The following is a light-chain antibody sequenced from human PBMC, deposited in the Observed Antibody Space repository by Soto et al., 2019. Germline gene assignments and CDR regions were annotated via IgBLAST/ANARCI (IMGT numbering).Light chain of an antibody. V-gene: IGKV1-5*01. CDR3: HKYNSYPYS. CDR2: DAS. CDR1: QSISSW. Sequence: DIQMTQSPSTLSASVGDRVTITGRASQSISSWLAWYQQKPGKAPKLLIYDASSLESGVPARFRGSGSGTECTLSISNPQPDDFATDDSHKYNSYPYSVGQGTKLEIK. J-gene: IGKJ2*01.